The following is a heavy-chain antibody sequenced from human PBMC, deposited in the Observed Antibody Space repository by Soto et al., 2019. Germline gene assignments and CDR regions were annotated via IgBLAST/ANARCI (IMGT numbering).Heavy chain of an antibody. CDR3: AKDRDRLEWLLYGDDILTGYNFDY. CDR1: GFTFSSYA. J-gene: IGHJ4*02. D-gene: IGHD3-3*01. CDR2: ISGSGGST. Sequence: GGSLRLSCAASGFTFSSYAMSWVRQAPGKGLEWVSAISGSGGSTYYADSVKGRFTISRDNSKNTLYLQMNSLRAEDTAVYYCAKDRDRLEWLLYGDDILTGYNFDYWGQGTLVTVSS. V-gene: IGHV3-23*01.